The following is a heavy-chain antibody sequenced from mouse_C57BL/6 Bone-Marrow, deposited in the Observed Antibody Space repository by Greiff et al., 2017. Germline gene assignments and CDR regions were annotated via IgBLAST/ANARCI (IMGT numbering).Heavy chain of an antibody. Sequence: EVQGVESGGDLVKPGGSLKLSCAASGFTFSSYGMSWVRQTPDKRLEWVATISSGGSYTYYPDSVKGRFTISRDNAKNTLYLQMSSLKSEDTAMYYCARHGVAYYYGSSLFAYWGQGTLVTVSA. CDR3: ARHGVAYYYGSSLFAY. CDR2: ISSGGSYT. J-gene: IGHJ3*01. D-gene: IGHD1-1*01. CDR1: GFTFSSYG. V-gene: IGHV5-6*01.